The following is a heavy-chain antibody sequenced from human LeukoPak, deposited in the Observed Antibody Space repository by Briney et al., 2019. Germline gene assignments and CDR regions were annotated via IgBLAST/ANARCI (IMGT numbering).Heavy chain of an antibody. V-gene: IGHV3-23*01. J-gene: IGHJ4*02. CDR1: GFTFNNDA. CDR3: AKDHNLGGYVLFDN. CDR2: ISGRGDTT. Sequence: GGSLRLSCAGSGFTFNNDAMSWVRQTPGQGLGWVSAISGRGDTTFYADAMKGRFTISRDNSQNTLYLQMNSLRAEDTAVYYCAKDHNLGGYVLFDNWGQGTLVTVSS. D-gene: IGHD3-22*01.